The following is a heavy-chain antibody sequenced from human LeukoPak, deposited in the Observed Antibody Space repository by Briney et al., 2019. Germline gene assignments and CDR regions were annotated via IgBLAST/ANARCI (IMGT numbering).Heavy chain of an antibody. CDR1: GDSMSHYY. CDR2: IFSSGRT. J-gene: IGHJ4*02. V-gene: IGHV4-59*01. CDR3: ARGGGYDSPLEYYFGS. D-gene: IGHD5-12*01. Sequence: SETLSLTCVVSGDSMSHYYWTWIRQPPGKGLQWIGYIFSSGRTNYNPSLESRVTMSIDRSKSRFSLELSSVTAADTAVYYCARGGGYDSPLEYYFGSWGQGALVTVSS.